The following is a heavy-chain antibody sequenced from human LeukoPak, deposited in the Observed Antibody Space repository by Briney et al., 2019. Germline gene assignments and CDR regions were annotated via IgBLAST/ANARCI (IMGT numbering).Heavy chain of an antibody. J-gene: IGHJ5*02. CDR1: GGSISGHY. V-gene: IGHV4-4*07. CDR3: ARDLATSPYNWFDP. Sequence: SETLSLTCTVSGGSISGHYWSWIRQPAGKGLEWIGLISSSGSTNFNPSLKSRVTLSVDKSKNQFSLDLSSVIAADTAVYCCARDLATSPYNWFDPWGQGTMVTVSS. CDR2: ISSSGST. D-gene: IGHD1-14*01.